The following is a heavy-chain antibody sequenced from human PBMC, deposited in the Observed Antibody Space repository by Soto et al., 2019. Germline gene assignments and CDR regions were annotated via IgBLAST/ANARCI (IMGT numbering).Heavy chain of an antibody. CDR3: GRDLTSNANCIDP. D-gene: IGHD2-2*01. Sequence: SETLSLTCSVSGDYIHVGGYYWTWIRQRPGKGLEWMGYIYYTGKTYYNPSLESRLTMSVDRSKNQFSLRLTSVTAADTAAYFCGRDLTSNANCIDPWGQGTLVTVSS. CDR1: GDYIHVGGYY. J-gene: IGHJ5*02. V-gene: IGHV4-30-4*01. CDR2: IYYTGKT.